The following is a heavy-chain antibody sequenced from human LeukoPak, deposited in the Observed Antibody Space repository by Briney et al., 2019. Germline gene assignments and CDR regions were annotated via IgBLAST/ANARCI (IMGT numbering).Heavy chain of an antibody. CDR2: IYYSGST. Sequence: SETLSLTCTVSGGSISSGDYYWSWIRQPPGKGLEWIGYIYYSGSTNYSPSLRSRVTISVDTSKNQFSLKLSSVTAADTAVYYCARGGDSDAFDIWGQGTMVTVSS. V-gene: IGHV4-61*08. J-gene: IGHJ3*02. D-gene: IGHD3-16*01. CDR3: ARGGDSDAFDI. CDR1: GGSISSGDYY.